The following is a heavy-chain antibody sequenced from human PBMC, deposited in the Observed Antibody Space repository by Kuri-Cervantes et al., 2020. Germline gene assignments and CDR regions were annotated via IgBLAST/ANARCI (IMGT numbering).Heavy chain of an antibody. Sequence: ESLKISCTVSGGSTSSYYWSWIRQPPGKGLEWIGYIYYSGSTNYNPSLKSRATISVDTSKNQFSLKLSSVTAADTAVYYCARGMTRYCSSTSCFPYYYYGMDVWGQGTTVTVSS. J-gene: IGHJ6*02. V-gene: IGHV4-59*12. CDR2: IYYSGST. CDR1: GGSTSSYY. D-gene: IGHD2-2*01. CDR3: ARGMTRYCSSTSCFPYYYYGMDV.